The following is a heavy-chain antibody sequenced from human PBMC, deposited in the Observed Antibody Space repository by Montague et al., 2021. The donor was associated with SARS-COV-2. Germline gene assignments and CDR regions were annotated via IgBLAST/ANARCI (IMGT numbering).Heavy chain of an antibody. CDR3: ASRGAGWFGSNAERFHY. CDR1: GASIGSRNW. D-gene: IGHD3-10*01. J-gene: IGHJ4*02. V-gene: IGHV4-4*02. CDR2: IYHSGST. Sequence: SETLSLTCAVSGASIGSRNWWSWVRQPPGKGLDWIGEIYHSGSTXYNPSLKSRVTISVDKSKNQFSLKLSSVTAADTAVYYCASRGAGWFGSNAERFHYWGQGTLVTVSS.